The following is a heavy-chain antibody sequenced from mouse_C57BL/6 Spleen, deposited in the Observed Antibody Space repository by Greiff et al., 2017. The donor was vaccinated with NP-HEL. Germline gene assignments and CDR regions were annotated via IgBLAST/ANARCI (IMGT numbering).Heavy chain of an antibody. Sequence: VQLQQSGAELMKPGASVKLSCKATGYTFTGYWIEWVKQRPGHGLEWIGEILPGSGSTNYNEKFKGKATFTADTSSNTAYMQLSSLTTEDSSIYYCARMPDYYGSSYGWYFDVWGTGTTVTVSS. CDR3: ARMPDYYGSSYGWYFDV. CDR1: GYTFTGYW. D-gene: IGHD1-1*01. J-gene: IGHJ1*03. V-gene: IGHV1-9*01. CDR2: ILPGSGST.